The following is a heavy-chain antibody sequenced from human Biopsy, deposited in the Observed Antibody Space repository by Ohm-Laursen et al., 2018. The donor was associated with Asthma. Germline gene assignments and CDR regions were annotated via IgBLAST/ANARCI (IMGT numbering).Heavy chain of an antibody. J-gene: IGHJ5*02. CDR1: GASITTPNY. D-gene: IGHD6-19*01. CDR2: VYYTGNT. CDR3: ARHWSGNGWEDVHNWFDP. Sequence: SDTLSLTCAVSGASITTPNYWAWIRQPPGRGLEWLGSVYYTGNTIYSSSLRSRLTMSVASSRSQFSLRLSSVTAADRGVYYCARHWSGNGWEDVHNWFDPWGPGIGVTVSS. V-gene: IGHV4-39*01.